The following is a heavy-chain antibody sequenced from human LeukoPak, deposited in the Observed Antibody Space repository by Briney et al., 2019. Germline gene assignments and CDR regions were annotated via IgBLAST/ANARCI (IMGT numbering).Heavy chain of an antibody. Sequence: PGGSLRLSCAASGFTFSSYWMSWARQAPGKGLEWVANIKQDGSEKYYVNSVKGRFTISRDNAENSLYLQMNSLRAEDTAVYYCARENYGDFDYWGQGTLVTVSS. CDR1: GFTFSSYW. D-gene: IGHD4-17*01. CDR2: IKQDGSEK. J-gene: IGHJ4*02. V-gene: IGHV3-7*01. CDR3: ARENYGDFDY.